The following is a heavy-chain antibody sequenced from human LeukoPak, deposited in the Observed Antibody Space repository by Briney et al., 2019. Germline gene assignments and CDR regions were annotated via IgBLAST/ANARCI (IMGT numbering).Heavy chain of an antibody. Sequence: GGSLRLSCAASGFTFSSYAMSWVRQAPGKGLEWVSAISGSGGSTYYADSVKGRFTISRDNSKNTLYLQMNSLRAEDTAVYYCAKEGYCSSTSCCESWFDPWGQGTLVTVSS. CDR2: ISGSGGST. J-gene: IGHJ5*02. CDR1: GFTFSSYA. D-gene: IGHD2-2*01. CDR3: AKEGYCSSTSCCESWFDP. V-gene: IGHV3-23*01.